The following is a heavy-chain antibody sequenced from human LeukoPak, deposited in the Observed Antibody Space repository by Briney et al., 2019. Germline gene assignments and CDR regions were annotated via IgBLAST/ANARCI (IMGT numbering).Heavy chain of an antibody. CDR2: IDGTGDT. J-gene: IGHJ5*02. D-gene: IGHD2-2*01. CDR3: AKDSVVISAGWFDP. V-gene: IGHV3-23*01. Sequence: GGSLRLSCAASGFTFSSNSMNWVRQAPGKGLGWVSSIDGTGDTYYADSVKGRFTISRDNSKNTLYLQMSTLRAEDTAIYYCAKDSVVISAGWFDPWGQGTLVTVSS. CDR1: GFTFSSNS.